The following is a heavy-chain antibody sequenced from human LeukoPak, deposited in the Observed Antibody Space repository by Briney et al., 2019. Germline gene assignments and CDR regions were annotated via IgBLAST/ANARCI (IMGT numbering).Heavy chain of an antibody. CDR3: ARGRRFGGLA. J-gene: IGHJ4*02. CDR2: INHSGST. D-gene: IGHD3-10*01. V-gene: IGHV4-34*01. CDR1: GGSFSGYY. Sequence: SETLSLTCAVYGGSFSGYYWSWIRQPPGKGLEWIGEINHSGSTNYNPSLKSRVTISVDTPKNQFSLKLSSVTAADTAVYYCARGRRFGGLAWSQGTLVTVSS.